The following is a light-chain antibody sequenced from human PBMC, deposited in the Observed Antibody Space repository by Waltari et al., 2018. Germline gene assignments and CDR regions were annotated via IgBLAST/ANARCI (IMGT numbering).Light chain of an antibody. Sequence: EIVMTQSPAPLSVSPGESAPLPCRASQSVSNNLAWYQQKPGQAPRLLIYDATTRATGIPARFSGSGSGTEFTLTISSLQSEDFAVYYCQHYNNWPPMYTFGQGTKLEIK. CDR3: QHYNNWPPMYT. CDR2: DAT. J-gene: IGKJ2*01. CDR1: QSVSNN. V-gene: IGKV3-15*01.